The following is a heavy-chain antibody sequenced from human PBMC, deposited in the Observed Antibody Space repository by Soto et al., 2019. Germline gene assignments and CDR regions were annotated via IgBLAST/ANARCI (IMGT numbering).Heavy chain of an antibody. CDR2: ISPESGVT. CDR1: GYTFTEYF. CDR3: ARATLIIRHITNLGEASPGVVEH. D-gene: IGHD3-3*01. Sequence: QVQLVQSGAEVKMPGASVRVSCEASGYTFTEYFLHWVRQAPGQGLEWMGWISPESGVTNIAPNFEGRVTMTADTAITTAYRQLSGLRYDDTAVYYCARATLIIRHITNLGEASPGVVEHWVQGTLVSVSS. J-gene: IGHJ5*02. V-gene: IGHV1-2*02.